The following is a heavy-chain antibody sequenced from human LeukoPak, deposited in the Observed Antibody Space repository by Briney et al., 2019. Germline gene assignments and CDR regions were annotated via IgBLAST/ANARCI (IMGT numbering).Heavy chain of an antibody. CDR1: VGSISSSNW. Sequence: SETLPLTCAVSVGSISSSNWWSWVRQPPGKGLEWVGVIYHSGSTNYNPSLKSRVTISVDKSKNQFSLKLSSVTAADTAVYYCARTAYYYDSSGYYPPNAFDIWGQGTMVTVSS. D-gene: IGHD3-22*01. CDR3: ARTAYYYDSSGYYPPNAFDI. J-gene: IGHJ3*02. CDR2: IYHSGST. V-gene: IGHV4-4*02.